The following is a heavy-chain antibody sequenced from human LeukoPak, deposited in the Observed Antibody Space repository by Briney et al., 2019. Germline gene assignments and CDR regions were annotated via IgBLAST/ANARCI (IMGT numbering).Heavy chain of an antibody. CDR1: GFIFSDYY. CDR3: ARAHPGDYGDFQFDY. V-gene: IGHV3-11*04. Sequence: PGGSLRLSCAASGFIFSDYYMSWIRQAPGKGLEWVSYISSGGSTIYYADSVKGRFTISRDNAKNSLYLQMNSLRAEDTAVYYCARAHPGDYGDFQFDYWGQGTLVTVSS. J-gene: IGHJ4*02. D-gene: IGHD4-17*01. CDR2: ISSGGSTI.